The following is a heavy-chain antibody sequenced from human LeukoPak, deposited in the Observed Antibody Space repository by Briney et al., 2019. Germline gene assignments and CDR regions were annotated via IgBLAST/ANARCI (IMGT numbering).Heavy chain of an antibody. D-gene: IGHD3-22*01. Sequence: ASVKVSCKASGYTFSSFGINWVRQAPGQGLEWMGWISAYDGSTKYTQKFQGRVTMATDTSTTTAYMELRSLRSDDTAVYYCARDWAYDSSGYYGYWGQGTLVTVSS. CDR3: ARDWAYDSSGYYGY. CDR1: GYTFSSFG. J-gene: IGHJ4*02. V-gene: IGHV1-18*01. CDR2: ISAYDGST.